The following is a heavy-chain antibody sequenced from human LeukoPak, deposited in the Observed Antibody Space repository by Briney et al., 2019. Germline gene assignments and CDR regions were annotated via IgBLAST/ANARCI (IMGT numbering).Heavy chain of an antibody. D-gene: IGHD5-24*01. CDR2: VNQGGTEK. Sequence: GGSLRLSCAASGFTFSSQWMSWVRQAPGKGLEWVANVNQGGTEKYYVDSVKGRFTISRDNSKNTLYLQMNSLRAEDTAVYYCAKDGAMATITGGFDYWGQGTLVTVSS. CDR1: GFTFSSQW. V-gene: IGHV3-7*01. CDR3: AKDGAMATITGGFDY. J-gene: IGHJ4*02.